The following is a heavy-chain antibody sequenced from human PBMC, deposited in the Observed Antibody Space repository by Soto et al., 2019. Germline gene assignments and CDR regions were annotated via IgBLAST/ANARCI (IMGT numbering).Heavy chain of an antibody. Sequence: GGALRLSCGASGVIFSGSAMHLVRQAPGKGPEWVGRIRSKNNNYATTYVESVKGRFSISRDDSKNTTYLHMNSLKTEDTAVYFCTFDGWFDPRGQGTRVTVSS. D-gene: IGHD3-9*01. J-gene: IGHJ5*02. CDR2: IRSKNNNYAT. CDR1: GVIFSGSA. CDR3: TFDGWFDP. V-gene: IGHV3-73*01.